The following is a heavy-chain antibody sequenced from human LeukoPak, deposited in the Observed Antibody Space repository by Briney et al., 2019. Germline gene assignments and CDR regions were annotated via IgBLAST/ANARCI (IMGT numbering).Heavy chain of an antibody. CDR1: GYSFTSYW. J-gene: IGHJ4*02. Sequence: GESLKISCKGSGYSFTSYWIGWVRQMPVKGLEWMGIIYPGDSDTRYSPSFQGQVTISADKSISTAYLQWSSLKASDTAMYYCXXLXXXXXXXFDYXXXGXLVTVS. CDR2: IYPGDSDT. V-gene: IGHV5-51*01. CDR3: XXLXXXXXXXFDY.